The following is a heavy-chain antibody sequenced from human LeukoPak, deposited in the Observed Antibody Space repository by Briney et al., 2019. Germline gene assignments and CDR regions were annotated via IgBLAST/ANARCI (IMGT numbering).Heavy chain of an antibody. D-gene: IGHD5-12*01. CDR3: ARVEGGYHGYFQH. CDR1: GYTFTSYY. J-gene: IGHJ1*01. V-gene: IGHV1-46*01. Sequence: ASVKVSCKASGYTFTSYYMHWVGQAPRQGLDGMGISNPSGGSTSYAQKFQGRVTMTRDLSTSKVYLEMSRLRSEDTAVYYCARVEGGYHGYFQHWGQGPLVTVSS. CDR2: SNPSGGST.